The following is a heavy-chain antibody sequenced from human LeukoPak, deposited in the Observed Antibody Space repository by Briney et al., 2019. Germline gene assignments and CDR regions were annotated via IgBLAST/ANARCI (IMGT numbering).Heavy chain of an antibody. J-gene: IGHJ6*03. Sequence: SETQSLTCTVSGGSISSSSYYWGWIRQPPGKGLEWIGRIYTSGSTNYNPSLKSRVTISVDTSKTAADTAVYYCARDIYATVTRGYYYYYMDVWGKGTTVTISS. CDR1: GGSISSSSYY. CDR3: GYYYYYMDV. V-gene: IGHV4-61*02. D-gene: IGHD4-17*01. CDR2: IYTSGST.